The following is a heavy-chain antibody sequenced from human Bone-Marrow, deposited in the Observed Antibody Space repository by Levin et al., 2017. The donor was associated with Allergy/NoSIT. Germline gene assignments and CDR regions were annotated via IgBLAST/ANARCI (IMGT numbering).Heavy chain of an antibody. D-gene: IGHD2-8*02. CDR1: GYTFTNNG. Sequence: ASVKVSCKASGYTFTNNGFSWVRQVPGKGLEWMGWISANNGNTDYSQSLQGRVTLTTDTSTSTAYMELRSLRSDDQAVYYCATSVVWFAHYYFENWGQGTLVTVSS. CDR2: ISANNGNT. V-gene: IGHV1-18*01. CDR3: ATSVVWFAHYYFEN. J-gene: IGHJ4*02.